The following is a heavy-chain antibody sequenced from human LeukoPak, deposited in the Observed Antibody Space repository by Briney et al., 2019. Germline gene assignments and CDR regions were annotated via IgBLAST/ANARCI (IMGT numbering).Heavy chain of an antibody. J-gene: IGHJ4*02. D-gene: IGHD2/OR15-2a*01. CDR3: ARHKEVGDYYYFDY. Sequence: ASVKVSCKASGYTFTSYYMHWVRQAPGQGLEWMGIINPSGGSTSYTQMFQGRVTMTRDTSTTTVYMELSSLRSQDTAVYYCARHKEVGDYYYFDYWGQGTLVTVSS. CDR2: INPSGGST. V-gene: IGHV1-46*01. CDR1: GYTFTSYY.